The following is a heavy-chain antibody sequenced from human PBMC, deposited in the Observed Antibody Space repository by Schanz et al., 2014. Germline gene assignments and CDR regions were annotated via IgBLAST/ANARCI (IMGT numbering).Heavy chain of an antibody. D-gene: IGHD3-9*01. CDR3: ARDSRPNYDFLTAYYSIDY. CDR2: ISSSGSYI. J-gene: IGHJ4*02. Sequence: EVQLVEPGGGLVKPGGSLRLSCEASEFTFSSYKMNWVRQAPGKGLEWVSSISSSGSYIHYADSVKGRFTISRDNAKNTLYLQMNSLRAEDTAVYYCARDSRPNYDFLTAYYSIDYWGQGTLVTVSS. V-gene: IGHV3-21*01. CDR1: EFTFSSYK.